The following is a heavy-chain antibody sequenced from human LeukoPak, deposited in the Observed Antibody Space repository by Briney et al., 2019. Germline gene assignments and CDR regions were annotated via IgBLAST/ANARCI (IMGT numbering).Heavy chain of an antibody. Sequence: GGPLRLSCAASGFTVSSNYMSWVRQAPGKGLEWVSVIYSGGSTYYADSVEGRFTISRDNSKNTLYLQMNSLRAEDTAVYYCARDRASGYSSRLDAFDIWGQGTMVTVSS. D-gene: IGHD6-13*01. J-gene: IGHJ3*02. V-gene: IGHV3-66*02. CDR2: IYSGGST. CDR3: ARDRASGYSSRLDAFDI. CDR1: GFTVSSNY.